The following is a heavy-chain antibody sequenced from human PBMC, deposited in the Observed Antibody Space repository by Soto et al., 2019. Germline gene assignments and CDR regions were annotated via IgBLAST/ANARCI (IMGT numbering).Heavy chain of an antibody. D-gene: IGHD3-9*01. CDR2: IWYDGSNK. CDR1: GFTFCSYG. CDR3: ARDGGYDILTGLDP. V-gene: IGHV3-33*01. J-gene: IGHJ5*02. Sequence: QVQLVESGGGVVQPGRSLRLSCAASGFTFCSYGMHWVRQAPGKGLEWVAVIWYDGSNKYYADSVKGRFTISRDNSKNTLYLQMNGLRAEDTAVYYCARDGGYDILTGLDPWGQGTLVTVSS.